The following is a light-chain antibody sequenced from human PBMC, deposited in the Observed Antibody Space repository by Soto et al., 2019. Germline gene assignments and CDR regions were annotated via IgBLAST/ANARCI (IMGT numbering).Light chain of an antibody. CDR3: AAWDDSLSGPGV. CDR2: KNN. CDR1: SSNIGNFY. Sequence: QSVLTQPPSASGTPGQRVTISCSGSSSNIGNFYVYWYQQLPGTAPKLLIYKNNQRPLGVPDRFSDSKSGTSASLAISGLRSEDEADYYSAAWDDSLSGPGVFGGGTQLTVL. V-gene: IGLV1-47*01. J-gene: IGLJ7*01.